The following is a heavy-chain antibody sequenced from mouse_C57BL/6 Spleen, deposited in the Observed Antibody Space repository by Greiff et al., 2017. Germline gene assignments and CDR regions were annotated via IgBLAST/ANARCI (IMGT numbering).Heavy chain of an antibody. D-gene: IGHD3-2*01. CDR3: ARPLTARGYYFDY. Sequence: EVQVVESGPELVKPGASVKIPCKASGYTFTDYNMDWVKQSHGKSLEWIGDINPNNGGTIYNQKFKGKATLTVDKSSSTAYMELRSLTSEDTAVYYCARPLTARGYYFDYWGQGTTLTVSS. V-gene: IGHV1-18*01. CDR2: INPNNGGT. J-gene: IGHJ2*01. CDR1: GYTFTDYN.